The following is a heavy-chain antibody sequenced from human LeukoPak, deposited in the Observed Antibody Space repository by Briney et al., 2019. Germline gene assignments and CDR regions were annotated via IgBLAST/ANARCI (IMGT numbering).Heavy chain of an antibody. J-gene: IGHJ4*02. Sequence: PSETLSLTCAVYGGSFSGYYWSWIRQPPGKGLEWIGEINHSGSTNYNPSLKSRVTISVDTSKNQFSLKLSSVTAADTAVYYSARGHPYYYGSGSYTTGYYFDYWGQGTLVTVSS. CDR2: INHSGST. CDR1: GGSFSGYY. D-gene: IGHD3-10*01. CDR3: ARGHPYYYGSGSYTTGYYFDY. V-gene: IGHV4-34*01.